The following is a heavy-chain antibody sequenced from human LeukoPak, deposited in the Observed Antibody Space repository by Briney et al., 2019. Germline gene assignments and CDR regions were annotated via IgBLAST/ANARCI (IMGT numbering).Heavy chain of an antibody. D-gene: IGHD3-3*01. J-gene: IGHJ4*02. CDR2: ISSSGDAT. Sequence: GGSLRLSCAGSGFTFSNYAMTWVRQAPGKGLEWVSTISSSGDATYSADSVKGRFSISRDNSKNTLYLQMNNLRADDTAVYYCARDRAWNYFDYWGQGTLVTVSS. CDR1: GFTFSNYA. CDR3: ARDRAWNYFDY. V-gene: IGHV3-23*01.